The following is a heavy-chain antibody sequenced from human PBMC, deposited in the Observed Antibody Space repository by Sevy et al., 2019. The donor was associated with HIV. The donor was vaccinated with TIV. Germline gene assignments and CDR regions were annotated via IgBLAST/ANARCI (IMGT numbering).Heavy chain of an antibody. D-gene: IGHD3-10*01. CDR1: GGTFSSYA. J-gene: IGHJ6*03. Sequence: ASVKVSCKASGGTFSSYAISWVRQAPGQGLEWMGGIIPIFGTANYAQKFQGRVTITADKSTSTAYMELSSLRSEDTAVYYCARSEDREGITMVRGVILLAPDYYYYMYVWGKGTTVTVSS. CDR3: ARSEDREGITMVRGVILLAPDYYYYMYV. CDR2: IIPIFGTA. V-gene: IGHV1-69*06.